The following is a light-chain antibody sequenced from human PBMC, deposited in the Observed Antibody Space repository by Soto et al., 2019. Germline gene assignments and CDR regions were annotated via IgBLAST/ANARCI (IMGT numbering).Light chain of an antibody. J-gene: IGKJ4*01. CDR2: TAS. CDR3: QQSFSSPLT. V-gene: IGKV1-39*01. CDR1: QNIKKY. Sequence: DIPMTQSPSALSASVGDRVTITCRASQNIKKYLNWYRQKPGKAPDLLIYTASSLQVGFPSRFSGSGSGTDFTLTITSLQPEDSATYYCQQSFSSPLTFDGGTKLEI.